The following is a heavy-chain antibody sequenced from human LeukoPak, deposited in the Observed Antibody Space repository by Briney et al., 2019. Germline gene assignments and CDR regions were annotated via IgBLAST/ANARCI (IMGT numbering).Heavy chain of an antibody. CDR3: ARVLRATVAGLGY. J-gene: IGHJ4*02. CDR2: MNPSSGNT. D-gene: IGHD6-19*01. Sequence: ASVKVSCKASGYTFTSYDINWVRQATGQGLEWMGWMNPSSGNTGYAQKFQGRVTMTRNTSISTAYMELSSLRSEDTAVYYCARVLRATVAGLGYWGQGTLVTVSS. CDR1: GYTFTSYD. V-gene: IGHV1-8*01.